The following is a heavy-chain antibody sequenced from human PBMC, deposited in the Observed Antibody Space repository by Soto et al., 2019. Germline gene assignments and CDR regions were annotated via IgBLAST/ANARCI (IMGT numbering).Heavy chain of an antibody. J-gene: IGHJ4*02. Sequence: QVQLQQWGAGLLKPSETLSLTCAVYGESFSGYYWSWIRQPPGKGLEWIGEINHSGSTNYNPSLKSRVTLSVDTSKNQFSLKLRSVTAADTAVYYCASREVDTPMVNYYWGQGTLVTVSS. D-gene: IGHD5-18*01. CDR2: INHSGST. CDR3: ASREVDTPMVNYY. V-gene: IGHV4-34*02. CDR1: GESFSGYY.